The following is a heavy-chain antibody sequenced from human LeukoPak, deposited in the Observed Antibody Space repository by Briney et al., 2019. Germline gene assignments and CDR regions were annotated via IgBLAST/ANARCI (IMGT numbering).Heavy chain of an antibody. V-gene: IGHV4-34*01. J-gene: IGHJ3*02. CDR1: GGSFSGYY. CDR3: ARGRGYCTNGVCQNDAFDI. Sequence: SETLSLTCAVYGGSFSGYYWSWIRQPPGKGLEWIGEINHSGSTNYNPSLKSRVTISVDTSKNQFSLKLSSVTAADTAVYYCARGRGYCTNGVCQNDAFDIWGQGTMVTVSS. D-gene: IGHD2-8*01. CDR2: INHSGST.